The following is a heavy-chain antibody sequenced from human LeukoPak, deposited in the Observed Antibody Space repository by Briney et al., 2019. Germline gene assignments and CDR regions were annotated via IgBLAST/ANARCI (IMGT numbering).Heavy chain of an antibody. CDR3: AKGYSGYDWSLVDY. CDR2: ISYDGSNK. CDR1: RFTFSSYG. J-gene: IGHJ4*02. D-gene: IGHD5-12*01. V-gene: IGHV3-30*18. Sequence: GGSLRLSCAASRFTFSSYGMHWVRQAPGKGLEWVAVISYDGSNKYYADSVKGRFTISRDNSKNTLYLQMNSLRAEDTAVYYCAKGYSGYDWSLVDYWGQGTLVTVSS.